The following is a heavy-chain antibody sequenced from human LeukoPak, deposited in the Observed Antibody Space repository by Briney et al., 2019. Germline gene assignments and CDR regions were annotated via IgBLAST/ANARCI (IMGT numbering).Heavy chain of an antibody. CDR3: ARWILYSSGSYSDY. V-gene: IGHV4-59*01. CDR2: MHYSGST. J-gene: IGHJ4*02. Sequence: SETLSLTCTVSGGSISSYYWSWIRQPPGKGLEWIGYMHYSGSTNYNPSLKGRVTISVDTSKNQFSLKLSSVTAADTAVYYCARWILYSSGSYSDYWGQGTLVTVSS. D-gene: IGHD3-10*01. CDR1: GGSISSYY.